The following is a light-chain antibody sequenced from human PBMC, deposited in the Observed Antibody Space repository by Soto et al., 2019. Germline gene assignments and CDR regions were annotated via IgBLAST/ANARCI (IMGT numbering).Light chain of an antibody. CDR2: DAS. V-gene: IGKV1-33*01. CDR1: HDIKKY. CDR3: QQFDDLPLT. J-gene: IGKJ4*01. Sequence: DIQMTQSPSSLSASVGDRFTITCQASHDIKKYLNWYQQKAHKVPKLLIHDASTLATGVPSRFTGSGSGTDFTLTINSLQPEDVATYYCQQFDDLPLTLGGGTKVDI.